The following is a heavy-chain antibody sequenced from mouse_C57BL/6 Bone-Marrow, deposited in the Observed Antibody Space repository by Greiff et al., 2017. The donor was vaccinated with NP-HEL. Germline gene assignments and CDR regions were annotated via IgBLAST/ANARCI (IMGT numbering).Heavy chain of an antibody. CDR3: AREDYGSREDY. Sequence: EVQLQQSGPELAKPGASVKLSCKASGYSFTGYYMHWVKQSSEKSLEWIGEINPSTGGTSYNQQFKGKATLTVDKSSSTAYMQLKSLTSEDSAVYYCAREDYGSREDYWGQGTSVTVSS. V-gene: IGHV1-43*01. D-gene: IGHD1-1*01. CDR2: INPSTGGT. CDR1: GYSFTGYY. J-gene: IGHJ4*01.